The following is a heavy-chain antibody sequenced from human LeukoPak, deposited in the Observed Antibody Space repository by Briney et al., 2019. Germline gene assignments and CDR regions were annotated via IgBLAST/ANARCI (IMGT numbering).Heavy chain of an antibody. CDR2: IYYSGST. Sequence: SETLSLTCTVSGGSISSYYWSWIRQPPGKGLEWIGYIYYSGSTNYNPSLKSRVTISVDTSKNQFSLKLSSVTAADTAVYYCARAADGSGGYGYWGQGTLVTVSS. D-gene: IGHD3-10*01. V-gene: IGHV4-59*01. J-gene: IGHJ4*02. CDR3: ARAADGSGGYGY. CDR1: GGSISSYY.